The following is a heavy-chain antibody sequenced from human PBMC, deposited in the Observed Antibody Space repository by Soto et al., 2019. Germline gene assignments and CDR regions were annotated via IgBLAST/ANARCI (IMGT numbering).Heavy chain of an antibody. V-gene: IGHV1-8*01. CDR2: INPNSGNT. J-gene: IGHJ4*02. D-gene: IGHD4-17*01. Sequence: QVQLVQSGAEVKKPGASVKVSCKASGYTFTSYDINWVRQATGQGLEWMGWINPNSGNTGYAQKVQGSVTMTSNTSISTAYMKLSSLRSEDTAVYYCAKTLYGDNVNYWGQGTLVTVSS. CDR1: GYTFTSYD. CDR3: AKTLYGDNVNY.